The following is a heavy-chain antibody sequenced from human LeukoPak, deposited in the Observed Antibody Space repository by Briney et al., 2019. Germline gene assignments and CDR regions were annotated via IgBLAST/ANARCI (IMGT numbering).Heavy chain of an antibody. D-gene: IGHD2-15*01. CDR1: GFTFSSYW. J-gene: IGHJ3*02. CDR2: INSDGSST. Sequence: GGSLRLSCAASGFTFSSYWMHWVRQAPGKGLVWVSRINSDGSSTSYADSVKGRFTISRDNAKNTLYLQMNSLRAEDTAVFYCARRYCGGGTCYSAFDIWGQGTMVTVSS. CDR3: ARRYCGGGTCYSAFDI. V-gene: IGHV3-74*01.